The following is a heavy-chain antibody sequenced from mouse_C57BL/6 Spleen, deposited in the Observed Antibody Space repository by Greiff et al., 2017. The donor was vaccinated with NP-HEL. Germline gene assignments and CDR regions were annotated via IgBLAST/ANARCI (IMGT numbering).Heavy chain of an antibody. CDR1: GYAFTNYL. D-gene: IGHD2-5*01. Sequence: VQLQQSGAELVRPGTSVKVSCKASGYAFTNYLIEWVKQRPGQGLEWIGVINPGSGGTNYNEKFKGKATLTADKSSSTAYMQLSSLTSEDSAVYFCARSGSNLDGSFDYWGQGTTLTVSS. V-gene: IGHV1-54*01. J-gene: IGHJ2*01. CDR2: INPGSGGT. CDR3: ARSGSNLDGSFDY.